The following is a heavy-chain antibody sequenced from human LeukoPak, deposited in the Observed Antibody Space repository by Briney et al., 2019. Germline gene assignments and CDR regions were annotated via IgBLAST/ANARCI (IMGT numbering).Heavy chain of an antibody. CDR2: IKQDGSET. J-gene: IGHJ4*02. V-gene: IGHV3-7*03. CDR1: GFTFSNYW. Sequence: SGGSLRLSCAASGFTFSNYWMSRVRQAPGKRLEWVTNIKQDGSETYYVDSVKGRFIISRDNAKSSLYLQMNSLSAEDTAVYYCARTTDYWGQGTLVTVSS. D-gene: IGHD1-1*01. CDR3: ARTTDY.